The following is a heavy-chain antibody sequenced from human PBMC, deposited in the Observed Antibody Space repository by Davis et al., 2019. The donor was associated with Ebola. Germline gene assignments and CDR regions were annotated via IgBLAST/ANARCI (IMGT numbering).Heavy chain of an antibody. CDR2: FSAYNGNT. Sequence: ASVKVSCKASAYTFSSYGINWVRQAPGQGLAWMGWFSAYNGNTKYAQNLQGRVTMTTDTSTSTAYMELRSLRSDDTAVYYCAREKLGGSADYWGQGTLVTVSS. D-gene: IGHD3-3*01. CDR1: AYTFSSYG. J-gene: IGHJ4*02. CDR3: AREKLGGSADY. V-gene: IGHV1-18*01.